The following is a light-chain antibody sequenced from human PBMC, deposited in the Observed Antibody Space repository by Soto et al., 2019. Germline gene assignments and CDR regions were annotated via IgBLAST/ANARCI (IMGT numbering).Light chain of an antibody. CDR2: EVS. J-gene: IGLJ1*01. V-gene: IGLV2-14*01. CDR3: DSYTSSGTLV. Sequence: QSALTQPASVSGSPGQSIAISCTGTSSNVGGYNYVSWYQQYPGKAPKLMIYEVSSRPSGVSDRFSSSKSGNTASLTISGLQAEDEADYYCDSYTSSGTLVFGTGTKVTVL. CDR1: SSNVGGYNY.